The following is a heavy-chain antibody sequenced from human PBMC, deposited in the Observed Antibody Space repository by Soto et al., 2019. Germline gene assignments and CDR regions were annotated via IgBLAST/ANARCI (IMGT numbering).Heavy chain of an antibody. CDR3: ASRSGQLPYYFDY. D-gene: IGHD6-6*01. Sequence: ASVKVSCKASGFTFSNYGITWVRRAPGQGFEWMGWISAYKGNTNYAQNLQGRVTMTTDTSTSTAYMELTSLRSDDTAVYYCASRSGQLPYYFDYWGQGTLVTVSS. CDR2: ISAYKGNT. J-gene: IGHJ4*02. V-gene: IGHV1-18*01. CDR1: GFTFSNYG.